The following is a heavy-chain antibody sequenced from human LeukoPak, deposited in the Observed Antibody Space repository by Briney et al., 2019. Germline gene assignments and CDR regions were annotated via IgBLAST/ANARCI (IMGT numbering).Heavy chain of an antibody. CDR2: IYYSGST. V-gene: IGHV4-30-4*01. CDR1: GGSISSGDYY. Sequence: SQTLSLTCTFSGGSISSGDYYWRWIRQPPGKGLEWIGYIYYSGSTYYNPSLKSRVTISVDTSKNQFSLKLSSVTAADTAVYYCARGSYYYDSSAHRGFDYWGQGTLVTVSS. CDR3: ARGSYYYDSSAHRGFDY. D-gene: IGHD3-22*01. J-gene: IGHJ4*02.